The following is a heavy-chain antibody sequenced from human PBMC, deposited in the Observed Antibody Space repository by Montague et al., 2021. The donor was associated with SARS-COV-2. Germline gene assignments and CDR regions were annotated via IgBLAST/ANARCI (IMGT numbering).Heavy chain of an antibody. D-gene: IGHD2-21*02. V-gene: IGHV4-38-2*02. J-gene: IGHJ4*02. CDR1: GYFIGTGYY. Sequence: SETLSLTCSVSGYFIGTGYYWGWIRQSPGEGLEWIGSNYLHGDAYYNPSLNSRVTISLDTSNNQFSLRLTSVTTSDTAVYYCARGRVTRAGFDYWGQGIRVIVSS. CDR2: NYLHGDA. CDR3: ARGRVTRAGFDY.